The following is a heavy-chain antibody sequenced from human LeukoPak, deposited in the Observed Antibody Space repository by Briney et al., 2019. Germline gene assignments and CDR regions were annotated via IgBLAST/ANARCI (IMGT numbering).Heavy chain of an antibody. CDR3: ARDPSYFGSGSYLDY. Sequence: PSETLSLTCTVSVGSISSYYFNWIAQPPGKGLEWIGYIYDSGSTTYNPPLKSRVPISVDPSKNQSSLELTSVTAADTAVYYCARDPSYFGSGSYLDYWGLGTLVTVSS. J-gene: IGHJ4*02. CDR1: VGSISSYY. CDR2: IYDSGST. D-gene: IGHD3-10*01. V-gene: IGHV4-59*01.